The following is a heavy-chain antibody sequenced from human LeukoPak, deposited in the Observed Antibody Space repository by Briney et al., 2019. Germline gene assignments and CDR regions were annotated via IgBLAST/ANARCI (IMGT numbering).Heavy chain of an antibody. J-gene: IGHJ3*02. CDR2: IKQDGSEK. V-gene: IGHV3-7*01. Sequence: PGGSLRLSCAASGFTFDDYAMHWVRQAPGKGLEWVANIKQDGSEKYYVDSVKGRFTISRDNAKNSLYLQMNSLRAEDTAVYYCARDGSRKSPSSSSGPYSDAFDIWGQGTMVTVSS. D-gene: IGHD6-6*01. CDR3: ARDGSRKSPSSSSGPYSDAFDI. CDR1: GFTFDDYA.